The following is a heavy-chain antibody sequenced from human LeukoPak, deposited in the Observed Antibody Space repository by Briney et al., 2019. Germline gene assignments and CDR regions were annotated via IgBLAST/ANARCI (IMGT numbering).Heavy chain of an antibody. Sequence: PGGSLRLSCAASGFTFIGYSMNWVRQAPGKGLEWVSSISSSSSYIYYADSVKGRFTISRDNAKNSVYLQMNSLRADDTAVYYCARGGGYDSFDYWGQGTQVTVSS. V-gene: IGHV3-21*04. CDR1: GFTFIGYS. D-gene: IGHD5-12*01. J-gene: IGHJ4*02. CDR3: ARGGGYDSFDY. CDR2: ISSSSSYI.